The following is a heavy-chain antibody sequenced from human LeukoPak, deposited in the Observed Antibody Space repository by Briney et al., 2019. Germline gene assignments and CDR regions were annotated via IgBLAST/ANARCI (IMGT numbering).Heavy chain of an antibody. J-gene: IGHJ5*02. V-gene: IGHV3-23*01. D-gene: IGHD2-2*01. CDR1: GFTFSSYA. CDR2: ISGSGGST. Sequence: GGSLRLSCAASGFTFSSYAMSWVRQAPGKGLEWVPAISGSGGSTYYADSVKGRFTISRDNSKNTLYLQMNSLRAEDTAVYYCAKDRGGYCSSTSCHNWFDPWGQGTLVTVSS. CDR3: AKDRGGYCSSTSCHNWFDP.